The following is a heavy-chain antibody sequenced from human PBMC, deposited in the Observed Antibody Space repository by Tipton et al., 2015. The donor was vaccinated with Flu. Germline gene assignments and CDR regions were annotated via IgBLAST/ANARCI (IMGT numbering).Heavy chain of an antibody. J-gene: IGHJ3*02. CDR1: GGSISSYY. Sequence: TLSLTCTVSGGSISSYYWSWIRQPPGKGLEWIGYIYYSGSTNYNPSLKSRVTISVDTSKNQFSLKLSSVTAADTAVYYCARHRGHFDWLLNDAFDIWGQGTMVTVSS. D-gene: IGHD3-9*01. V-gene: IGHV4-59*08. CDR2: IYYSGST. CDR3: ARHRGHFDWLLNDAFDI.